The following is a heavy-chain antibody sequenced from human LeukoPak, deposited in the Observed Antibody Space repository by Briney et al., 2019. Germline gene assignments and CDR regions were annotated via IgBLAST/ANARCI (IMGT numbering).Heavy chain of an antibody. CDR2: INHSGST. D-gene: IGHD3-10*01. J-gene: IGHJ6*03. CDR1: GGSFSGYY. Sequence: SETLSLTCAVYGGSFSGYYWSWIRQPPGKGLEWIGEINHSGSTNYNPSLKSRVTISVDTSKNQFSLKLSSVTAADTAVYYCARARRRAIDYYYYYYMDVWGKGTTVTVSS. CDR3: ARARRRAIDYYYYYYMDV. V-gene: IGHV4-34*01.